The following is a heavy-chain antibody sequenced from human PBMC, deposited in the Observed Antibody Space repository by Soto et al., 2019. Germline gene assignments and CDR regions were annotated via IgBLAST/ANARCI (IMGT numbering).Heavy chain of an antibody. V-gene: IGHV4-34*01. CDR1: GGSFSGHS. D-gene: IGHD3-22*01. CDR3: STRAYDTNGYYRFDP. Sequence: SSETLSLTCAVYGGSFSGHSWTWIRQSPGKGLEWIGDINHSGRVNYSPSLKSRVTISLDTSKNQFSLTLSAVTAADTAIYYCSTRAYDTNGYYRFDPWGQGTLVTVSS. J-gene: IGHJ5*01. CDR2: INHSGRV.